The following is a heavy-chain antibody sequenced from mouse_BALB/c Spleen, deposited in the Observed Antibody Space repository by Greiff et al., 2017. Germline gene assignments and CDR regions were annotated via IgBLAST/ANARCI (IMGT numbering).Heavy chain of an antibody. CDR1: GFSLTSYG. J-gene: IGHJ4*01. Sequence: VKLVESGPGLVAPSQSLSITCTVSGFSLTSYGVHWVRQPPGKGLEWLGVIWAGGSTNYNSALMSRLSISKDNSKSQVFLKMNSLQTDDTAMYYCARGVYYYGSSLYAMDYWGQGTSVTVSS. V-gene: IGHV2-9*02. CDR2: IWAGGST. D-gene: IGHD1-1*01. CDR3: ARGVYYYGSSLYAMDY.